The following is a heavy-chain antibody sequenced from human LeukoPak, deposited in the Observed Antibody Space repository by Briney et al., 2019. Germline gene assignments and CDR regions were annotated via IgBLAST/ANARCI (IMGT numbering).Heavy chain of an antibody. CDR3: ARRIGVEVVVPAAETKNRNWFDP. CDR2: INHSGST. J-gene: IGHJ5*02. V-gene: IGHV4-34*01. D-gene: IGHD2-2*01. Sequence: SETLSLTCAVYGGSFSGYYWSWIRQPPGKGLEWIGEINHSGSTNYNPSLKSRVTISVDTSKNQFSLKLSSVTAADTAVYYCARRIGVEVVVPAAETKNRNWFDPWGQGTLVTVSS. CDR1: GGSFSGYY.